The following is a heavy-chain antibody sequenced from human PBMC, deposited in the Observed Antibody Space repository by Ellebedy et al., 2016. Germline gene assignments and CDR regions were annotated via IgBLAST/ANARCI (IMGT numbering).Heavy chain of an antibody. V-gene: IGHV3-73*01. CDR3: TSRPNYYDSSGSLYYFDY. D-gene: IGHD3-22*01. J-gene: IGHJ4*02. CDR1: GFTFSGSA. CDR2: IRSKANSYAT. Sequence: GGSLRLXCAASGFTFSGSAMHWARQASGKGLEWVGRIRSKANSYATAYAASVKGRFTISRDDSKNTAYLQMNSLKTEDTAVYYCTSRPNYYDSSGSLYYFDYWGQGTLVTVSS.